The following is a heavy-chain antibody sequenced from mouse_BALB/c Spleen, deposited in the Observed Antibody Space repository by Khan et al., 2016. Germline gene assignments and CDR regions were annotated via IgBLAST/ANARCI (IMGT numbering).Heavy chain of an antibody. CDR1: GFNIKDTY. D-gene: IGHD2-1*01. V-gene: IGHV14-3*02. Sequence: VRLQQSGAELVKPGASVKLSCTASGFNIKDTYMHWVTQRPEQGLEWIGRIDPANGNTKNDPKFQGKATITADTSSNTVYLHLSSLTSEDTAVYYCARGGNYVELGNWGQGTLGTVSA. CDR3: ARGGNYVELGN. J-gene: IGHJ3*01. CDR2: IDPANGNT.